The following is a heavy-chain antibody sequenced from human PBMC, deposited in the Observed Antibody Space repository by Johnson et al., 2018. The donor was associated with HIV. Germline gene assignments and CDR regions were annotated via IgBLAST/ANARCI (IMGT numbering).Heavy chain of an antibody. J-gene: IGHJ3*02. V-gene: IGHV3-11*04. CDR1: GFTFSDYY. D-gene: IGHD3-22*01. CDR3: AKGEPYYYDIGDAFDI. Sequence: QVQLVESGGGLVQPGGSLRLSCAASGFTFSDYYMSWIRQAPGKGLEWVSYISSSGSTIYYADSVKGRFTISRDNAKNTLYLQMNSLRAEDTAVYYCAKGEPYYYDIGDAFDIWGQGTMVTVSS. CDR2: ISSSGSTI.